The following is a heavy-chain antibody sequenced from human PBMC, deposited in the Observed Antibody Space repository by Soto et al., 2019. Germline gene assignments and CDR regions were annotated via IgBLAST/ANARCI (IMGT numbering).Heavy chain of an antibody. Sequence: ASVKVSCKASGYTFTSYDINWVRQATGQGLEWMGWMNPNSGNTGYAQKFQGRVTMTRNTSISTAYMELSSLRSEDTAVYYCAREGWNEDIPIHYYYMDVWGKGTTVTVSS. D-gene: IGHD1-1*01. V-gene: IGHV1-8*01. J-gene: IGHJ6*03. CDR3: AREGWNEDIPIHYYYMDV. CDR1: GYTFTSYD. CDR2: MNPNSGNT.